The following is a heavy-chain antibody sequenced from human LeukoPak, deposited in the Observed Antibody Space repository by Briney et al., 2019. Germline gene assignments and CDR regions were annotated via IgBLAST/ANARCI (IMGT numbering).Heavy chain of an antibody. Sequence: ASVKVSCKASGGTFSNYTINWVRQAPGQGLEWMGRIIPIFGTTNYAQKFQGRVTITTDESTSTAYMELSSLRPEDTAVYYCARGMGLYYDSSGYYGILDYWGQGTLVTVSS. J-gene: IGHJ4*02. CDR3: ARGMGLYYDSSGYYGILDY. V-gene: IGHV1-69*05. CDR2: IIPIFGTT. D-gene: IGHD3-22*01. CDR1: GGTFSNYT.